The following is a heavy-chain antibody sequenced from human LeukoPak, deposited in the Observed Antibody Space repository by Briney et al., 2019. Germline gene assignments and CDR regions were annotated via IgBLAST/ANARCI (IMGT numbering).Heavy chain of an antibody. V-gene: IGHV1-24*01. D-gene: IGHD3-9*01. CDR2: FDPEDGET. J-gene: IGHJ4*02. CDR3: ASYDNDILTGYYLGQSDLVY. CDR1: GYTLTELS. Sequence: GASVKVSCKVSGYTLTELSMHWVRQAPGKGLEWMGGFDPEDGETIYAQKFQGRVTMTEDTSTDTAYMELSSLRSEDTAVYYCASYDNDILTGYYLGQSDLVYWGQGTLVTVSS.